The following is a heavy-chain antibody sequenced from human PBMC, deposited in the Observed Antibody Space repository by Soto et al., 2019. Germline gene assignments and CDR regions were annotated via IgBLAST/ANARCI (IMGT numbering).Heavy chain of an antibody. Sequence: SETLSLTCTVSGGSLSVYYWSWIRQPTGKGLEWIGLIFANGHTDYNPSLKSRVTMSVDASKNQFSLRLTSMTAADTAVYYCVASLAASGLNWLDPWGRGTLVTVSS. CDR3: VASLAASGLNWLDP. J-gene: IGHJ5*02. D-gene: IGHD6-13*01. CDR1: GGSLSVYY. V-gene: IGHV4-4*07. CDR2: IFANGHT.